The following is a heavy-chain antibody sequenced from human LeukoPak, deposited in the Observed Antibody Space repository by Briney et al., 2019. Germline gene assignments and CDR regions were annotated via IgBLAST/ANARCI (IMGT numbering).Heavy chain of an antibody. CDR2: IRSKAYGGTT. CDR3: TRDRCGGDCYSDY. D-gene: IGHD2-21*02. V-gene: IGHV3-49*03. Sequence: GRSLRLSCTASGFTFGDYAMSWFRQAPGKGLEWVGFIRSKAYGGTTEYAASVKGRFTISRDDSKSIAYLQMNSLKTEDTAVYYCTRDRCGGDCYSDYWGQGTLVTVSS. J-gene: IGHJ4*02. CDR1: GFTFGDYA.